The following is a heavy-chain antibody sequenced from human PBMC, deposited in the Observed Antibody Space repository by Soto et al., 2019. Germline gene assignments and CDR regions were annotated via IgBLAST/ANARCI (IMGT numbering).Heavy chain of an antibody. CDR1: GGTFSSYA. J-gene: IGHJ6*02. CDR2: IIPIFGTA. D-gene: IGHD2-15*01. V-gene: IGHV1-69*01. CDR3: ARVVVAATRGSFLYYYGMDV. Sequence: QVQLVQSGAEVKKPGSSVKVSCKASGGTFSSYAISWVRQAPGQGLEWMGGIIPIFGTANYAQKFQGRVTITADESTSTAYMELSSLRSEDTAVYYCARVVVAATRGSFLYYYGMDVWGQGTTVTVSS.